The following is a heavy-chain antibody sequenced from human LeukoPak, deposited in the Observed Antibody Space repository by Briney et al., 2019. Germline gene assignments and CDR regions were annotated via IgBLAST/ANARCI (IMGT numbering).Heavy chain of an antibody. Sequence: PSETLSLTCTVSGYSISSGYYWGWIRQPPGKGLECIGSIYYSGDTYYNPSLKSRVTISVDTSKNQLSLKLNSVTAADTAVYYCASSYSSGWYQYFDYWGQGTLVTVSS. CDR1: GYSISSGYY. D-gene: IGHD6-19*01. J-gene: IGHJ4*02. CDR3: ASSYSSGWYQYFDY. V-gene: IGHV4-38-2*02. CDR2: IYYSGDT.